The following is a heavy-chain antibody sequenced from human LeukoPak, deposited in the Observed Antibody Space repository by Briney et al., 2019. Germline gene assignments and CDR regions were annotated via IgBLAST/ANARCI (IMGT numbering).Heavy chain of an antibody. Sequence: GGSLRLSCAASGFTFSSYAMSWVRQAPGKGLEWVSAISGSGGSTYYADSVKGRFTISRDNSKNTLYLQMNSLRAEDTAVYYCAKDPYYYGSGSYLPDYSGQGTLVTVSS. CDR2: ISGSGGST. J-gene: IGHJ4*02. CDR1: GFTFSSYA. D-gene: IGHD3-10*01. V-gene: IGHV3-23*01. CDR3: AKDPYYYGSGSYLPDY.